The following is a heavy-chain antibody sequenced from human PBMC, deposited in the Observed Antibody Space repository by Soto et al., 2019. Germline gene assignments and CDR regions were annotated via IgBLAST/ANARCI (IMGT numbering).Heavy chain of an antibody. CDR2: ISAYNGNT. V-gene: IGHV1-18*01. J-gene: IGHJ3*02. CDR1: GYTFTSYG. CDR3: ARDPRMVRGAPLGAFDI. Sequence: GASVKVSCKASGYTFTSYGISWVRQAPGQGLEWMGWISAYNGNTNYAQKLQGRVTMTTDTSTSTAYMELRSLRSDDTAVYYCARDPRMVRGAPLGAFDIWGQGTMVTVSS. D-gene: IGHD3-10*01.